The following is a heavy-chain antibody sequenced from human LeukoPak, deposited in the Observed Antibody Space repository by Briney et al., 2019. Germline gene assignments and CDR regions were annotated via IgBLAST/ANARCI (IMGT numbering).Heavy chain of an antibody. D-gene: IGHD2-2*01. CDR1: GGTSSSYA. V-gene: IGHV1-69*05. J-gene: IGHJ3*02. Sequence: EASVKVSCKASGGTSSSYAISWVRQAPGQGLEWMGGIIPIFGTANYAQKFQGRVTITTDESTSTAYMELSSLRSEDTAVYYCALLVVPAALDAFDIWGQGTMVTVSS. CDR2: IIPIFGTA. CDR3: ALLVVPAALDAFDI.